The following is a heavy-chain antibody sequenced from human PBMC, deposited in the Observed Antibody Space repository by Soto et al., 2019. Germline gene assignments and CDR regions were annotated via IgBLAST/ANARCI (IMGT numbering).Heavy chain of an antibody. D-gene: IGHD3-10*01. Sequence: QVQLQESGPGLVKPSQTQSLTCTVAGDYITSGGYYWTWIRQHPGKGLEWIGYIYYSGVTYYNPSLKSRVTISVDTSKNQFSLKLSSVTAADTAMYYCARDLRGRRSGRFDPWGQGTLVTVSS. V-gene: IGHV4-31*03. CDR2: IYYSGVT. CDR3: ARDLRGRRSGRFDP. CDR1: GDYITSGGYY. J-gene: IGHJ5*02.